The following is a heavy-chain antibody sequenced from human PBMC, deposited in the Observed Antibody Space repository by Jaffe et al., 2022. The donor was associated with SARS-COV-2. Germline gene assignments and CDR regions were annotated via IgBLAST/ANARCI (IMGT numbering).Heavy chain of an antibody. Sequence: QVQLVESGGGVVQPGRSLRLSCAASGFTFSSYAMHWVRQAPGKGLEWVAVISYDGSNKYYADSVKGRFTISRDNSKNTLYLQMNSLRAEDTAVYYCARDRGVVAAEYYYYGMDVWGQGTTVTVSS. CDR1: GFTFSSYA. V-gene: IGHV3-30-3*01. J-gene: IGHJ6*02. CDR2: ISYDGSNK. D-gene: IGHD2-15*01. CDR3: ARDRGVVAAEYYYYGMDV.